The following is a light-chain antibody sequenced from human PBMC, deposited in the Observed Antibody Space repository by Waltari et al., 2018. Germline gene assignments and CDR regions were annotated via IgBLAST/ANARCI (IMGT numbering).Light chain of an antibody. CDR2: WAS. CDR3: HQYYSSPQT. CDR1: QSVLYSSNNKNY. Sequence: IVITQSQDSLTVSLGARATINCKSSQSVLYSSNNKNYLAWYQQKPGQPPKPLIYWASTRESGVPDRFSGSGSGTDFTLTISNLQAEDVAVYYCHQYYSSPQTFGQGTKVEIK. V-gene: IGKV4-1*01. J-gene: IGKJ1*01.